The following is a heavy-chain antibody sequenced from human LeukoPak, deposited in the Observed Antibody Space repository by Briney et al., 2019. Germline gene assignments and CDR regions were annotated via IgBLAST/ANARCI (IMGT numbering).Heavy chain of an antibody. J-gene: IGHJ4*02. V-gene: IGHV4-39*07. CDR3: ATGPELEQFDY. CDR2: IYYSGST. D-gene: IGHD1/OR15-1a*01. Sequence: PSETLSLTCTVSGGSISSSSYYWGWIRQPPGKGLEWIGSIYYSGSTYYNPSLKSRVTISVDTSKNQFSLKLSSLTAADTAVYYCATGPELEQFDYWGQGTLVTVSS. CDR1: GGSISSSSYY.